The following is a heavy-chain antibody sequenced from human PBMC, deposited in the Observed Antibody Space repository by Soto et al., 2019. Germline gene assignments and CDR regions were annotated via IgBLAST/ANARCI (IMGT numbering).Heavy chain of an antibody. J-gene: IGHJ4*02. CDR1: GFTFSNAW. CDR3: TTGPPFSGSYFWAFDY. CDR2: IKSKTDGGTT. Sequence: GGSLRLSCAASGFTFSNAWMSWVRQAPGKGLEWVGRIKSKTDGGTTDYAAPVKGRFTISRDDSKNTLYLQMNSLKTEDTAVYYCTTGPPFSGSYFWAFDYWGQGTLVTVSS. V-gene: IGHV3-15*01. D-gene: IGHD1-26*01.